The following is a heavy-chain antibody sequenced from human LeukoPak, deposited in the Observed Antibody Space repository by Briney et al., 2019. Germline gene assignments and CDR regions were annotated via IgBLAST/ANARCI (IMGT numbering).Heavy chain of an antibody. J-gene: IGHJ3*02. D-gene: IGHD2-2*01. V-gene: IGHV3-23*01. CDR1: GFTFSSYA. Sequence: GGSLRLSCAASGFTFSSYAMSWVRQAPGKGLEWVSAISGSGGSTYYADSVKGRFTIFRDNSKNTLYLQMNSLRAEDTAVYYCAKHLGRVVPAAIDAFDIWGQGTMVTVSS. CDR2: ISGSGGST. CDR3: AKHLGRVVPAAIDAFDI.